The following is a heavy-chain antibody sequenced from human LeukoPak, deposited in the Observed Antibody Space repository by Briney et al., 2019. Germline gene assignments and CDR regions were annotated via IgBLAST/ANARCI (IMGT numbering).Heavy chain of an antibody. D-gene: IGHD5-24*01. V-gene: IGHV4-59*01. CDR2: IYYSGST. Sequence: KPSETLSLTCTVSGGSISSYLWSWIRQPPGKGLEWIGYIYYSGSTNYNPSLKSRVTILVDTSKNQFSLKLSSVTAADTAVYYCARGGQVEMATILGLAPIWGQGTMVTVSS. CDR3: ARGGQVEMATILGLAPI. J-gene: IGHJ3*02. CDR1: GGSISSYL.